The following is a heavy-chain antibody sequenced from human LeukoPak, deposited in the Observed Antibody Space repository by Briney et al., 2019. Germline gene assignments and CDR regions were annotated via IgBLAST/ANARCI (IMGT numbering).Heavy chain of an antibody. CDR3: ARDCGGDCYPYYYYGIDV. CDR1: GGSISSYY. J-gene: IGHJ6*02. V-gene: IGHV4-59*01. Sequence: SETLSLTCTVSGGSISSYYWSWIRQPPGKGLEWIGYIYYSGSTNYNPSLKSRVTISVDTSKNQFSLKLSSVTAADTAVYYCARDCGGDCYPYYYYGIDVWGQGITVTVSS. CDR2: IYYSGST. D-gene: IGHD2-21*02.